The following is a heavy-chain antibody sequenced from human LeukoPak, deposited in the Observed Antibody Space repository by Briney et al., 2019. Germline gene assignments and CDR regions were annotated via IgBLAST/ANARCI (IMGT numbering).Heavy chain of an antibody. CDR2: MAATGVST. Sequence: GGSLRLSCAASGFTFSSYAMSWVRQAPGQGLEWVSTMAATGVSTYYADSVKGRFTISRDNSKNTLYLQMNSLRAEDTAVYYCANLRVPASRNFDYWGQGTLVTVSS. CDR1: GFTFSSYA. J-gene: IGHJ4*02. CDR3: ANLRVPASRNFDY. V-gene: IGHV3-23*01. D-gene: IGHD2-2*01.